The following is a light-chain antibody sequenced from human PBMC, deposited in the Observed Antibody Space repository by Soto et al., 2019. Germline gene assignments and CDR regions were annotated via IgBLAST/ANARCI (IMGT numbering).Light chain of an antibody. CDR1: QGISSW. J-gene: IGKJ5*01. CDR2: ASS. CDR3: QQTNSFPIT. V-gene: IGKV1D-12*01. Sequence: DIHTTQSPSSVSASVGDRVTITCRASQGISSWLAWYQQKPGKAPNLLIYASSSLQSGVPSRLSGSGSGTDFTLTITNLQPEDFATYYCQQTNSFPITFGQGTRLEIK.